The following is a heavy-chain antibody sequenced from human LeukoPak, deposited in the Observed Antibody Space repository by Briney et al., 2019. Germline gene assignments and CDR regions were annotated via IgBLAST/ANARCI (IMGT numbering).Heavy chain of an antibody. J-gene: IGHJ4*02. Sequence: RGSLRLSCAASGFTFSDAWMSWVRQAPGKGLEWVGRIKSKADGGTTDYAAPVKGRFTISRDDSENTLYLQMNSLKTEETAVYYCARYYGDSGSQYYFDYWGQGTLVTVSS. D-gene: IGHD2-21*01. CDR1: GFTFSDAW. V-gene: IGHV3-15*01. CDR2: IKSKADGGTT. CDR3: ARYYGDSGSQYYFDY.